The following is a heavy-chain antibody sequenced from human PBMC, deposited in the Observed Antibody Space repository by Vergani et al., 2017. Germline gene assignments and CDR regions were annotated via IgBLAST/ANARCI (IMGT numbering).Heavy chain of an antibody. CDR2: IYYSGLT. Sequence: QVQLQESGPGLVKPSETLSLTCTVSGGSISRYYWSWIRQPPGKSLEWIGSIYYSGLTYYNPSLKSRVAISVDTSKNQFSLKVTSVTAADTAVYFCARQRPGSGWSPGDFDDWGQGILVTVSS. V-gene: IGHV4-59*08. J-gene: IGHJ4*02. CDR3: ARQRPGSGWSPGDFDD. CDR1: GGSISRYY. D-gene: IGHD6-19*01.